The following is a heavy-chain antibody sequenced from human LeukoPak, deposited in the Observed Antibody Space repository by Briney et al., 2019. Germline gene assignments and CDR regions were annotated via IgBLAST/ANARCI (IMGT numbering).Heavy chain of an antibody. V-gene: IGHV3-21*01. CDR2: ISSSSSYI. J-gene: IGHJ3*01. CDR1: AFTFSSYS. Sequence: GGSLRLSCAASAFTFSSYSMNWVRQAPRKGLEWVSSISSSSSYIYYADSVKGRFTISRDNAKNSLYLQMNSLRAEDTAVYYCARDLGHYYGSGSYYCWGQGTMVTVSS. D-gene: IGHD3-10*01. CDR3: ARDLGHYYGSGSYYC.